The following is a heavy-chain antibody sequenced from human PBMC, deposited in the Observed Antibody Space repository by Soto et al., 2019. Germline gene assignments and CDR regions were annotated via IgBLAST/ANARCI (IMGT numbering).Heavy chain of an antibody. D-gene: IGHD2-21*01. V-gene: IGHV3-66*01. CDR2: ISTGGGT. J-gene: IGHJ4*02. CDR1: GLTVSSKS. Sequence: PGGSLRLSCVVAGLTVSSKSLNWVRPAPGKGPEWVSCISTGGGTYYADSVKGRFAISRDTSRNTFYLQMSILRVEDTAVYYCARDHPLFSFGYQRGNYFDYWGQGALVTVSS. CDR3: ARDHPLFSFGYQRGNYFDY.